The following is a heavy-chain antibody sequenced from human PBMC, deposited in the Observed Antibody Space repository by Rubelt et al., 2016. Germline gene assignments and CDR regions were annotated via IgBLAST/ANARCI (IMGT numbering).Heavy chain of an antibody. V-gene: IGHV3-23*04. CDR3: AKDSVYDSSGNDAFDI. CDR1: GFTFSSYV. J-gene: IGHJ3*02. Sequence: VQLVESGGGVVQPGRSLRLSCAASGFTFSSYVMSWVRQAPGKGLEWVSAISGSGGSTYYADSVKGRFTISRDNSKNTLYLQMNSLWSEDTAVYYCAKDSVYDSSGNDAFDIWGQGTMVTVSS. D-gene: IGHD3-22*01. CDR2: ISGSGGST.